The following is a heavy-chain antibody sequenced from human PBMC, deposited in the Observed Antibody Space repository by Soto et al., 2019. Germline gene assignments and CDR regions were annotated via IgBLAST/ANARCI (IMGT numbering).Heavy chain of an antibody. CDR2: NVVGSGNT. CDR1: GFTFTSSA. J-gene: IGHJ6*02. Sequence: SVQVSCKASGFTFTSSAMQWVRQARGQRLEWKRRNVVGSGNTNYEQKFQERVTITRDMSTSTAYMDLSSLRSEDTAVYYCAADPADYYDSSGYHYYYGMDVWGQGTTVTVSS. CDR3: AADPADYYDSSGYHYYYGMDV. D-gene: IGHD3-22*01. V-gene: IGHV1-58*02.